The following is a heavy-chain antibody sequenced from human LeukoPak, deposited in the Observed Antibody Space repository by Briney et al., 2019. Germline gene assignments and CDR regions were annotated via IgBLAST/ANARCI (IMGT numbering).Heavy chain of an antibody. CDR1: GGSFSSFS. CDR3: ARRWGGGSYFFDD. V-gene: IGHV4-59*01. Sequence: SETLSLTCTVFGGSFSSFSWIWIRQPPGKGLEWVGYIHYSGSTNYNPTLRSRATISIDTSKNQFSLKLSSVTAADTAVYYCARRWGGGSYFFDDWGQGTVVTVSS. J-gene: IGHJ4*02. D-gene: IGHD1-26*01. CDR2: IHYSGST.